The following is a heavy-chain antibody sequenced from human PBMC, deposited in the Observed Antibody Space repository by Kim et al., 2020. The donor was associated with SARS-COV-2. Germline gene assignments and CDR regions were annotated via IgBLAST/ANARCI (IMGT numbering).Heavy chain of an antibody. V-gene: IGHV4-39*01. CDR2: IYYSGST. J-gene: IGHJ6*01. Sequence: SETLSLTCTVSGGSISSSSYYWGWIRQPPGKGLEWIGSIYYSGSTYYNPSLTSRVTISVDTSKNQFSLKLRSVTAADTAVYYCARGSFSDYNYYGMDVWG. CDR1: GGSISSSSYY. CDR3: ARGSFSDYNYYGMDV.